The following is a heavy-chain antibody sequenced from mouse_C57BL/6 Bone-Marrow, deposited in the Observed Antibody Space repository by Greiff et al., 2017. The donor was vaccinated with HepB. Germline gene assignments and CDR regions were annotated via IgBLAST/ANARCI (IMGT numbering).Heavy chain of an antibody. CDR3: ARRGQRRLRFAY. J-gene: IGHJ3*01. CDR2: IDPSDSYT. Sequence: VQLQQPGAELVKPGASVKLSCKASGYTFTSYWMQWVKQRPGQGLEWIGEIDPSDSYTNYNQKFKGKATLTVDTSSSTAYMQLSSLTSEDSAVYYCARRGQRRLRFAYWGQGTLVTVSA. V-gene: IGHV1-50*01. D-gene: IGHD3-2*02. CDR1: GYTFTSYW.